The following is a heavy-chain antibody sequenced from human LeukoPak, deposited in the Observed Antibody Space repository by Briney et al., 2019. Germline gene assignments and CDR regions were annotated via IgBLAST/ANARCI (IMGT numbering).Heavy chain of an antibody. CDR1: GFTFSSYA. J-gene: IGHJ4*02. Sequence: GRSLRLSCAASGFTFSSYAMHWVRQAPGKGLEWVAVISYDGSNKYYADSVKGRFTISRGNSKNTLYLQMNSLRAEDTAVYYCARDRFGDDSSGYFPDYWGQGTLVTVSS. D-gene: IGHD3-22*01. V-gene: IGHV3-30-3*01. CDR2: ISYDGSNK. CDR3: ARDRFGDDSSGYFPDY.